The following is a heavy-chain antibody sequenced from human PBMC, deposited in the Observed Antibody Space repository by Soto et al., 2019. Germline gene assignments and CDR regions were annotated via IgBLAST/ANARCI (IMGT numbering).Heavy chain of an antibody. V-gene: IGHV3-23*01. Sequence: GGSLRLSCTASGFSFSSNAMSWVRQVSGKGLEWVSAISGSGSNTYYADSVKGRFTISRDNSKKTLYLQMNSLRAEDTAVYYCAKENGYSSSWFEFDYWGQRTPVTVSS. D-gene: IGHD6-13*01. CDR2: ISGSGSNT. CDR3: AKENGYSSSWFEFDY. J-gene: IGHJ4*02. CDR1: GFSFSSNA.